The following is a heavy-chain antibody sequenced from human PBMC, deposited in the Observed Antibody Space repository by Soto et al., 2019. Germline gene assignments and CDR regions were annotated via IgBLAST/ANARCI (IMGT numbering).Heavy chain of an antibody. J-gene: IGHJ4*02. CDR1: GFTVSSNY. V-gene: IGHV3-66*01. D-gene: IGHD6-13*01. CDR3: ASYSSTWFGVFDY. Sequence: EVQLVESGGGLVQPGGSLRLSCAASGFTVSSNYLSWVRQAPGKGLEWVSVIYSGGSTYYADSVKGRFTISRDNSKNTRYLQMNSLRAEDTAVYYCASYSSTWFGVFDYWGQGTLVTVSS. CDR2: IYSGGST.